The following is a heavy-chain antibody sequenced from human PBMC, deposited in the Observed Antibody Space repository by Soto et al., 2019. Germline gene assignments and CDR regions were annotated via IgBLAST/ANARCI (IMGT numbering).Heavy chain of an antibody. CDR3: AIHGFEYSSSGTGY. V-gene: IGHV5-10-1*01. CDR2: IDPSDSYT. Sequence: AGESLKISCKGSGYSFTSYWISWVRQMPGKGLEWMGRIDPSDSYTNYSPSFQGHVTISADKSISTAYLQWSSLKASDTAMYYCAIHGFEYSSSGTGYWGQGILVTVSS. J-gene: IGHJ4*02. CDR1: GYSFTSYW. D-gene: IGHD6-6*01.